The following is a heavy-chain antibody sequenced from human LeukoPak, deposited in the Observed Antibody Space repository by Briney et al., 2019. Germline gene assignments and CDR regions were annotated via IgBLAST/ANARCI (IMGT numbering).Heavy chain of an antibody. CDR3: ARGRGYSYNWFDP. V-gene: IGHV4-30-4*01. CDR2: IYYSGST. D-gene: IGHD5-18*01. Sequence: SETLSLTCNVSGGSISSGDYYWSWIRQPPGKGLEWIGYIYYSGSTYYNPSLKSRVIISVDTSKNQFSLKLNSVTAADTAVYYCARGRGYSYNWFDPWGQGTLVTVSS. CDR1: GGSISSGDYY. J-gene: IGHJ5*02.